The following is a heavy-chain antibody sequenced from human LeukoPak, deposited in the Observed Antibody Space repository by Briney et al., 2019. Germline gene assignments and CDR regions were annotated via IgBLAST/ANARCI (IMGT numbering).Heavy chain of an antibody. CDR2: INWNGGST. J-gene: IGHJ5*02. Sequence: GGSLRLSCAASGFTFDDYGMSWVRQAPGKGLEWASGINWNGGSTGYADSVKGRFTISRDNAKNSLYLQMNSLRAEDTALYHCARDPPLYYYDSSGYPPWGQGTLVTVSS. D-gene: IGHD3-22*01. CDR1: GFTFDDYG. V-gene: IGHV3-20*01. CDR3: ARDPPLYYYDSSGYPP.